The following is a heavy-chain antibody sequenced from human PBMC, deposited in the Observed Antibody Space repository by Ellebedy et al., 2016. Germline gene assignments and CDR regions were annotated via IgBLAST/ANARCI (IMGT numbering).Heavy chain of an antibody. Sequence: GESLKISCVVSGLKFNSYAMTWVRQPPGKGLEWVSATSGSGGDTRYADPVKGRFTISRDNFRNTLYLQMDSLRVEDTAVYYCAKMSHRSIVVGASFDKWGQGTRVTV. CDR1: GLKFNSYA. V-gene: IGHV3-23*01. D-gene: IGHD1-14*01. CDR2: TSGSGGDT. CDR3: AKMSHRSIVVGASFDK. J-gene: IGHJ4*02.